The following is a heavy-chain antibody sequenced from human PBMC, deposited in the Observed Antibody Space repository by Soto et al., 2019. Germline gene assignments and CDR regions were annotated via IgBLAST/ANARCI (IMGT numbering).Heavy chain of an antibody. CDR2: ISGSGGST. J-gene: IGHJ3*02. V-gene: IGHV3-23*01. CDR3: AKGRNLGELSPPDAFDI. CDR1: GFTFSSYA. D-gene: IGHD3-16*02. Sequence: GGSLRLSCAASGFTFSSYAMSWVRQAPGKGLEWVSAISGSGGSTYYADSVKGRFTISRDNSKNTLYLQMNSLRAEDTAVYYWAKGRNLGELSPPDAFDIWGQGTMVTVSS.